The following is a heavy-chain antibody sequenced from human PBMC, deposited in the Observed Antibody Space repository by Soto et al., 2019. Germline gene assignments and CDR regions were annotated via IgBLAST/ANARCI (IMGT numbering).Heavy chain of an antibody. CDR2: IRAYNGNT. Sequence: QVQLVQSGAEVKKPGASVKVSCKASGYTFTSYGISWVRQAPGQGLEWMGWIRAYNGNTNYAQKLQGRVTMTTDTSTSTAYMELRSLRSDDTAVYYCARSDIVVVPAAMWGNWFDPWGQGTLVTVSS. CDR1: GYTFTSYG. J-gene: IGHJ5*02. D-gene: IGHD2-2*01. CDR3: ARSDIVVVPAAMWGNWFDP. V-gene: IGHV1-18*01.